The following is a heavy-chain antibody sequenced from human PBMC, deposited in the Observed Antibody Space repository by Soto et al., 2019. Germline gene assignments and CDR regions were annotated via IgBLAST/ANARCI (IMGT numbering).Heavy chain of an antibody. Sequence: GASVKVSCKASGGTFSSYTMSWVRQAPGQGLEWMGRIIPILGIANYAQKFQGRVTITADKSTSTAYMKLSSVTAADTAVYYCARFAPMYYDFWSGYPAPGDYYYYMDVWGKGTTVTVSS. CDR3: ARFAPMYYDFWSGYPAPGDYYYYMDV. D-gene: IGHD3-3*01. CDR1: GGTFSSYT. CDR2: IIPILGIA. J-gene: IGHJ6*03. V-gene: IGHV1-69*02.